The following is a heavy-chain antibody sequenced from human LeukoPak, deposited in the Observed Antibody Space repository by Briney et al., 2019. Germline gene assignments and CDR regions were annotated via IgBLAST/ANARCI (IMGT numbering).Heavy chain of an antibody. Sequence: SESLSLTCTVSGYSISSGYYWGWIRQPPGKGLEWIGSIYHSGGTYYNPSLKSRVTMSVDTSKNQFSLNLNSVTAADTALYFCARAAGSGLIDYWGQGILVIVSS. J-gene: IGHJ4*02. CDR3: ARAAGSGLIDY. V-gene: IGHV4-38-2*02. D-gene: IGHD6-19*01. CDR1: GYSISSGYY. CDR2: IYHSGGT.